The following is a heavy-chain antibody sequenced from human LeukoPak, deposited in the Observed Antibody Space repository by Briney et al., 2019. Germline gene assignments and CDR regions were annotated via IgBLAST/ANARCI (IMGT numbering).Heavy chain of an antibody. J-gene: IGHJ4*02. CDR2: ISSSSSYI. CDR1: GFTFSSYS. CDR3: ARERGAGLSSSWIDY. D-gene: IGHD6-13*01. Sequence: GGSLRLSCAASGFTFSSYSMNWVRQAPGKGLEWVSSISSSSSYIYYADSVKGRFTISRDNAKNSLYLQMNSLRAEDTAVYYCARERGAGLSSSWIDYWGQGTLVAVSS. V-gene: IGHV3-21*01.